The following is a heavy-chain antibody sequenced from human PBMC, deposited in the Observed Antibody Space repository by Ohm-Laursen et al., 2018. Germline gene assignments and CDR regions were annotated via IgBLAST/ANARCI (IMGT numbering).Heavy chain of an antibody. Sequence: GSLRLSCAASGFPCSGYSINWVRQAPGTGLEWISYISLTSSHIYYTDSVKGRFTISRDNGRNSVYLEMGSLRADDTAVYYCARDARDALRLLEIDFWGQGTLVTVSS. V-gene: IGHV3-48*01. J-gene: IGHJ4*02. CDR3: ARDARDALRLLEIDF. D-gene: IGHD3-3*01. CDR2: ISLTSSHI. CDR1: GFPCSGYS.